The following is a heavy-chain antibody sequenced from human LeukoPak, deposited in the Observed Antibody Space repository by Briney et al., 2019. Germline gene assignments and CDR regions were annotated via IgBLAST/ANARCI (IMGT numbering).Heavy chain of an antibody. CDR1: GGPFNSYA. V-gene: IGHV1-69*04. CDR2: IIVILGVT. J-gene: IGHJ6*02. Sequence: SVKVSCKASGGPFNSYAINWVRQAPGRGLEWMGRIIVILGVTNYAQRFKGRVTITADKSTTTAYMELSSLTSEDTAVYYCARYIHPQGLIGYAMDVWGQGTTVIVSS. CDR3: ARYIHPQGLIGYAMDV. D-gene: IGHD2-15*01.